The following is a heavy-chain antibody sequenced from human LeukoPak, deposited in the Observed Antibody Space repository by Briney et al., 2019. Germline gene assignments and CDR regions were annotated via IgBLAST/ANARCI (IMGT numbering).Heavy chain of an antibody. CDR2: ISSSSSTI. CDR1: GFTFSSYS. D-gene: IGHD3-9*01. J-gene: IGHJ4*02. CDR3: ARGAFDILTGYYDY. V-gene: IGHV3-48*02. Sequence: PGGSLRPSCAASGFTFSSYSMNWVRQAPGKGLEWVSYISSSSSTIYYADSVKGRFTISRDNAKNSLYLQMNSLRDEDTAVYYCARGAFDILTGYYDYWGQGTLVTVSS.